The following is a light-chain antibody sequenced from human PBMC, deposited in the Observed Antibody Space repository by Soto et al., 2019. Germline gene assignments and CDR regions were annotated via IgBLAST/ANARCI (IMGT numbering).Light chain of an antibody. V-gene: IGKV1-16*01. CDR2: GAS. J-gene: IGKJ4*01. CDR3: QQYDNLALT. CDR1: QGINKD. Sequence: DIQMTQSPSSLSAAVGDRVTITCRASQGINKDVDWFQQQPGKAPKCLMYGASILHSGVPSRFSGSGSGTDFTFTISSLQPEDIATYYCQQYDNLALTFGGGTKVEIK.